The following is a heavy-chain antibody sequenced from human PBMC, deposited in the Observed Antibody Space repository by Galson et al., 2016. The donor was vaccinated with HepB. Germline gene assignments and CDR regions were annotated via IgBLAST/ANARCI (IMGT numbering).Heavy chain of an antibody. J-gene: IGHJ3*01. CDR1: GGSISSSSYF. CDR3: ERQDRAGLVNF. CDR2: IYYSTTT. Sequence: ETLSLTCTVSGGSISSSSYFWAWIRQPPGKGLDWIGSIYYSTTTHYNPSLQSRVSISVDPSKNHFSLRMTSSSAADTGMYSCERQDRAGLVNFWGQGTMVTVSS. D-gene: IGHD6-19*01. V-gene: IGHV4-39*02.